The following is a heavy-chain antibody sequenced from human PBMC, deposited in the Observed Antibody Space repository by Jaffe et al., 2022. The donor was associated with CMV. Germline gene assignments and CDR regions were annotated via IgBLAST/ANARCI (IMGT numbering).Heavy chain of an antibody. CDR2: ISSSSSYI. CDR1: GFTFSSYS. Sequence: EVQLVESGGGLVKPGGSLRLSCAASGFTFSSYSMNWVRQAPGKGLEWVSSISSSSSYIYYADSVKGRFTISRDNAKNSLYLQMNSLRAEDTAVYYCARKGATIFGVVPMDYWGQGTLVTVSS. D-gene: IGHD3-3*01. J-gene: IGHJ4*02. V-gene: IGHV3-21*01. CDR3: ARKGATIFGVVPMDY.